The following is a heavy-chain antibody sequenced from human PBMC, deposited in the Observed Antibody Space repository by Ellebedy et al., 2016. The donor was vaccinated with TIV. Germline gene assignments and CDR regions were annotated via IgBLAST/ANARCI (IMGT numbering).Heavy chain of an antibody. Sequence: GESLKISCAASGFTFSSYEMNSVRQAPGKGLEWVSYISSSGSTIYYADSVKGRFTISRDNAKNSLYLQMNSLRAEDTAVYYCAREGDYYGSGSWNDYWGQGTLVTVSS. J-gene: IGHJ4*02. V-gene: IGHV3-48*03. CDR2: ISSSGSTI. CDR1: GFTFSSYE. D-gene: IGHD3-10*01. CDR3: AREGDYYGSGSWNDY.